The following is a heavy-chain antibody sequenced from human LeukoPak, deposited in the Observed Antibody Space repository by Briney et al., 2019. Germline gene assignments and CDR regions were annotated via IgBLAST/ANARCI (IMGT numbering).Heavy chain of an antibody. V-gene: IGHV1-69*13. CDR3: ARGRSSSSPRYYYYMDV. CDR2: IIPIFGTA. D-gene: IGHD6-6*01. Sequence: GASVKVSCKASGSTFSSYAISWVRQAPGQGLEWMGGIIPIFGTANYAQKFQGRVTITADESTSTAYMELSSLRSEDTAVYYCARGRSSSSPRYYYYMDVWGKGTTVTVPS. J-gene: IGHJ6*03. CDR1: GSTFSSYA.